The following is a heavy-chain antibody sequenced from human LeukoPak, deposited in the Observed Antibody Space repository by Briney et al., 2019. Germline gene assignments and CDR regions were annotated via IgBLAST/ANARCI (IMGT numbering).Heavy chain of an antibody. Sequence: GGSLRLSCAASGFTFSSYSMNWVRQAPGKGLEWVSSISSSSSYTYYADSVKGRFTISRDNAKNSLYLQMNSLRAEDTAVYYCARGLPIAVAGTPPYMDVWGKGTTVTVSS. CDR2: ISSSSSYT. D-gene: IGHD6-19*01. V-gene: IGHV3-21*01. J-gene: IGHJ6*03. CDR3: ARGLPIAVAGTPPYMDV. CDR1: GFTFSSYS.